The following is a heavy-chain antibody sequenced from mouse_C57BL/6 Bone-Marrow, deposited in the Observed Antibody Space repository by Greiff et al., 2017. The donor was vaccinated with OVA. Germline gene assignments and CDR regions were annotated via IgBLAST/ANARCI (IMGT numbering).Heavy chain of an antibody. CDR3: ARDETGRGDY. CDR1: GYTFTSYG. CDR2: IYIANGYT. Sequence: EVQLQQSGAELVRPGSSVKMSCKTSGYTFTSYGINWVKQRPGQGLEWIGYIYIANGYTEYNEKFKGKATLTSDTSSSTAYMQLSSLTSEDSAIYFCARDETGRGDYWGQGTSVTVSS. J-gene: IGHJ4*01. D-gene: IGHD4-1*01. V-gene: IGHV1-58*01.